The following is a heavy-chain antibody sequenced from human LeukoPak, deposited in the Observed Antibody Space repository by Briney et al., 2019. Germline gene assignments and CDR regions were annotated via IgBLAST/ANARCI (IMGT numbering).Heavy chain of an antibody. V-gene: IGHV4-39*01. Sequence: SETLSLTRTVSGGSISSSSYYCGWIRQFPGKGLEWIGTMSNSGSTYYNPSLKSRVTISGDTAKNQFSLKLSSVTAADTAVYYCARRSQAAAGRGIDYWGQGTLVTVSS. D-gene: IGHD6-13*01. CDR1: GGSISSSSYY. CDR2: MSNSGST. CDR3: ARRSQAAAGRGIDY. J-gene: IGHJ4*02.